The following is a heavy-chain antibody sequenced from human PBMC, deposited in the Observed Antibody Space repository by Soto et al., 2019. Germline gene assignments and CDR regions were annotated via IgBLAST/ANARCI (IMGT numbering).Heavy chain of an antibody. Sequence: QVQLQQWGAGLLKPSETLSLTCAVYGGYFSGYYWTWIRQPPGTGLEWIGEINHSGSTNYNPSLKSRVTISVDTSKNQFSLKLTSVTAADTAVYYGARDKITGLFDYWGQGTLVTVSS. CDR1: GGYFSGYY. D-gene: IGHD2-8*02. CDR3: ARDKITGLFDY. CDR2: INHSGST. J-gene: IGHJ4*02. V-gene: IGHV4-34*01.